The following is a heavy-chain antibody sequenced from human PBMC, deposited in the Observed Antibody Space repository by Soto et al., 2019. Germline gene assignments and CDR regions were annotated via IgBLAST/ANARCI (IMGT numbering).Heavy chain of an antibody. CDR1: GYTFTSSA. D-gene: IGHD4-17*01. Sequence: SVKVSCKASGYTFTSSAVQWVRQARGQRLEWIGWIVVGSGNTNYAQKFQERVTITRDMSTSTAYIELSSLRSEDTAVYYCAASPTTVTTLDYWGQGTLVTVSS. CDR2: IVVGSGNT. V-gene: IGHV1-58*01. J-gene: IGHJ4*02. CDR3: AASPTTVTTLDY.